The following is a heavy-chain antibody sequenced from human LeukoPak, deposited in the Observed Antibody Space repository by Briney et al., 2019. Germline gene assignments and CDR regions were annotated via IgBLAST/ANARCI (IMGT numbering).Heavy chain of an antibody. V-gene: IGHV3-21*01. CDR1: GFTFSSYS. CDR2: ISSSSSYI. Sequence: GGSLRLSCAASGFTFSSYSMNWVGQAPGRGLEWVSSISSSSSYIYYADSVKGRFTISRDNAKNSLYLQMNSLRAEDTAVYYCARSYCSSTSCYAFDIWGQGTMVTVSS. J-gene: IGHJ3*02. D-gene: IGHD2-2*01. CDR3: ARSYCSSTSCYAFDI.